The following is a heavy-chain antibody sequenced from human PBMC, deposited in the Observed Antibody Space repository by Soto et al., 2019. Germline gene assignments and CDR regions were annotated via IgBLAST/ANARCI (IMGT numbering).Heavy chain of an antibody. V-gene: IGHV2-70*11. CDR1: GFSLSTSGMC. Sequence: SGPTLVNPTQTLTLNRTFSGFSLSTSGMCVSWIRQPPGKALEWLARIDWDDDKYYSTSLKTRLTISKDTSKNQVVLTMTNMDPVDTATYYCARNQYNWNDGRAFDIWGQGTMVTVSS. J-gene: IGHJ3*02. CDR3: ARNQYNWNDGRAFDI. D-gene: IGHD1-1*01. CDR2: IDWDDDK.